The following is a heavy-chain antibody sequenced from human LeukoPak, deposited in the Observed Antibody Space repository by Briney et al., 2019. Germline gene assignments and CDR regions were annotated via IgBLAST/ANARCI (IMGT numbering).Heavy chain of an antibody. Sequence: PGGSLILSCAASGFTFSSYEMNWVRQAPGKGLEWVSYISSSGSTIYYADSVKGRFTISRDNAKNSLYLQMNSLRAEDTAVYYCARDLLGDSQTGWGQATLVTVSS. CDR2: ISSSGSTI. V-gene: IGHV3-48*03. CDR3: ARDLLGDSQTG. D-gene: IGHD4-17*01. J-gene: IGHJ4*02. CDR1: GFTFSSYE.